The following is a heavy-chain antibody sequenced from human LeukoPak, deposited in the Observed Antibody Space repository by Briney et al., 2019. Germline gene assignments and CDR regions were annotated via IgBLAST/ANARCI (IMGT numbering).Heavy chain of an antibody. V-gene: IGHV3-23*01. CDR2: ISGSGGST. Sequence: PGGSLRLSCAASGFTFSSYGMHLVRQAPGKGLEWVSAISGSGGSTYYADSVKGRFTISRDNSKNTLYLQMNSLRAEDTAVYYCAKYRSEIWITIFGVVPDYYFDYWGQGTLVTVSS. CDR1: GFTFSSYG. J-gene: IGHJ4*02. CDR3: AKYRSEIWITIFGVVPDYYFDY. D-gene: IGHD3-3*01.